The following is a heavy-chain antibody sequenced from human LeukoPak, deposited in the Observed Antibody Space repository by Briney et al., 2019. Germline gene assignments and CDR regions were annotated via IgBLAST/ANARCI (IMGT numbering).Heavy chain of an antibody. J-gene: IGHJ4*02. V-gene: IGHV1-69*13. CDR3: ARTRSGSSWYADFNY. CDR2: IIPIFGTA. Sequence: AASVTVSCTASGGTFSSYAISWVRQAPGQGLEWMGGIIPIFGTANYAQKFQGRVTITADESTSTAYMELSSLRSEDMAVYYCARTRSGSSWYADFNYWGQGTLVTVSS. CDR1: GGTFSSYA. D-gene: IGHD6-13*01.